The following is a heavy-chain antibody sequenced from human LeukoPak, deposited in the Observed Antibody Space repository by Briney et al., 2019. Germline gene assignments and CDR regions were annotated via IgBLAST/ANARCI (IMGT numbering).Heavy chain of an antibody. CDR1: GFTFSSYS. CDR3: ARDPSGTYYPRVSGALDI. V-gene: IGHV3-21*01. Sequence: GGSLRLSCAASGFTFSSYSMNWVRQAPGKGLEWVSSISSICSYIYYADSVKGRFTVSRDNAKNSLYLQMDSLRAEDTAVYYCARDPSGTYYPRVSGALDIWGQGTMVTVSS. D-gene: IGHD1-26*01. CDR2: ISSICSYI. J-gene: IGHJ3*02.